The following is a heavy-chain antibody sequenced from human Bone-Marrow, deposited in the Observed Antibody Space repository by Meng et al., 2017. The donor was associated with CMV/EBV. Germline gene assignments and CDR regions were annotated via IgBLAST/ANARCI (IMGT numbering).Heavy chain of an antibody. CDR3: ARESEAMDYYYYGMDV. CDR2: ISSSSSYI. V-gene: IGHV3-21*01. J-gene: IGHJ6*02. Sequence: GGSLRLSCAASGFTFSSYSMNWVRQAPGKGLEWVSSISSSSSYIYYADSVKGRFTTSRDNAKNSLYLQMNSLRAEDTAVYYCARESEAMDYYYYGMDVWGQGTTVTVSS. CDR1: GFTFSSYS. D-gene: IGHD5-18*01.